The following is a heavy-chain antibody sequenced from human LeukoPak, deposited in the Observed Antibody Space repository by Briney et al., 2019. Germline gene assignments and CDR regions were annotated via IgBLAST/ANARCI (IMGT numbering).Heavy chain of an antibody. Sequence: GGSLRLSCAASGFTFSSYGMHWVRQAPGKGLEWVAVIWYDGSNKYYADSVKGRFTISRDNAKNSLYLQMNSLRAEDTAVYYCASDGIAAAGTGAVDVWGQGTTVTVSS. D-gene: IGHD6-13*01. V-gene: IGHV3-33*01. CDR2: IWYDGSNK. CDR1: GFTFSSYG. J-gene: IGHJ6*02. CDR3: ASDGIAAAGTGAVDV.